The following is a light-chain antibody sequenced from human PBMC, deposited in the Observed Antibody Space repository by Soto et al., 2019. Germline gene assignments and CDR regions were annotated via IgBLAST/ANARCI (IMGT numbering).Light chain of an antibody. J-gene: IGKJ2*01. CDR2: TAS. V-gene: IGKV1-39*01. CDR1: QRINKY. CDR3: QQSFSTPYT. Sequence: DIQMTQSPSSLSASVGDSVTIPCRASQRINKYLNWYQQRSGRAPRLLIHTASILHSEVPSRFSGSLSWSDFTLTISSLQPEDFATYSCQQSFSTPYTSDQGTKLEI.